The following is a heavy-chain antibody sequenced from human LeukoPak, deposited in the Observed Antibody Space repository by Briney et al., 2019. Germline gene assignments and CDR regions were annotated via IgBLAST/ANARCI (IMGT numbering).Heavy chain of an antibody. V-gene: IGHV4-34*01. CDR2: INHSGST. J-gene: IGHJ5*02. D-gene: IGHD2-15*01. CDR3: ARSRGRSWFVP. Sequence: SETLSLTCAVYGGSFSGYYWSWIRQPPGKGLEWIGEINHSGSTNYNPSLKSRVTISVDTSKNQFSLKLSSVTAADTAVYYCARSRGRSWFVPWGQGTLVTVSS. CDR1: GGSFSGYY.